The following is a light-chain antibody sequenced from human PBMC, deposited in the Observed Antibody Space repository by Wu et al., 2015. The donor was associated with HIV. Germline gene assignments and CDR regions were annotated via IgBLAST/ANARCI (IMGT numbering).Light chain of an antibody. CDR1: QNISSW. Sequence: DIQMTQSPSTLSASIGDRVTITCRASQNISSWLAWYQQKPGNAPKLLIYQTSGLEIEVPPRFSGGGSGTEFTLTISSLQPDDFATYYCQQYNTYSYSFGQGTKLEIK. CDR3: QQYNTYSYS. V-gene: IGKV1-5*03. CDR2: QTS. J-gene: IGKJ2*03.